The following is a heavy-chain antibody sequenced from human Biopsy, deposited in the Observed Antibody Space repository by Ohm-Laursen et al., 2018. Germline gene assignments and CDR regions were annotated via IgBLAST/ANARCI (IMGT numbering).Heavy chain of an antibody. CDR3: TRQEFATSPLDY. Sequence: TLSLTCSVSGGSISSDYWSWIRQTPGKGLEWIGYIYYSGSTNYNPSLKSRVTIPEDRSNNQFSLKLTSVTAADTAMYYCTRQEFATSPLDYWGQGSLVTVSS. CDR2: IYYSGST. CDR1: GGSISSDY. D-gene: IGHD3-10*01. J-gene: IGHJ4*02. V-gene: IGHV4-59*08.